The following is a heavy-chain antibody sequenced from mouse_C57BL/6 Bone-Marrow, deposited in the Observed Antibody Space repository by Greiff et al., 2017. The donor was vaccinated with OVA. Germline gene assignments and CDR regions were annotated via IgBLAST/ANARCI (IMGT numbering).Heavy chain of an antibody. CDR2: INPSNGGT. Sequence: QVQLKQPGTELVKPGASVKLSCKASGYTFPSYWMHWVKQRPGQGLEWIGNINPSNGGTNYNEKFKSKATLTVDKSSSTAYMQLSSLSSEDSAVYYCARWPGGRAWFAYWGQGTLVTVSA. V-gene: IGHV1-53*01. J-gene: IGHJ3*01. CDR3: ARWPGGRAWFAY. CDR1: GYTFPSYW. D-gene: IGHD3-3*01.